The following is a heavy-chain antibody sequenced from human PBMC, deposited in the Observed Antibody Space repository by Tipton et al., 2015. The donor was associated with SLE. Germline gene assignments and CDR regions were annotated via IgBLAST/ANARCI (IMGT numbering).Heavy chain of an antibody. D-gene: IGHD2-8*02. CDR1: GGSFSGYY. J-gene: IGHJ6*03. V-gene: IGHV4-34*01. CDR3: ARGLSSLVGFYYYYYMDV. Sequence: TLSLTCAVYGGSFSGYYWAWIRQPPGKGLEWIGEINHSGSTYYNPSLKSRVTISVDTSKNQFSLKLSSVTAADTAVYYCARGLSSLVGFYYYYYMDVWGKGTTVTVSS. CDR2: INHSGST.